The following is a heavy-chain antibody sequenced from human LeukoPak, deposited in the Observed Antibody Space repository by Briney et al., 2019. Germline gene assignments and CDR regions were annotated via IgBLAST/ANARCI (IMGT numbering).Heavy chain of an antibody. J-gene: IGHJ3*02. CDR1: GYTFTSYY. Sequence: GASVKVSCKASGYTFTSYYMHWVRQAPGQGLEWMGIINPSGGSTSYAQKFQGRVTMTRDMSTSTVYMELSSLRSEDTAVYYCARGAVVVVAATRFHAFDIWGQGTMVTVSS. D-gene: IGHD2-15*01. CDR2: INPSGGST. CDR3: ARGAVVVVAATRFHAFDI. V-gene: IGHV1-46*01.